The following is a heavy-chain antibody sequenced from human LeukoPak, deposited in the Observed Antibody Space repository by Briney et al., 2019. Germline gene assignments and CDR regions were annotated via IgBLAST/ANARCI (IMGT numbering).Heavy chain of an antibody. CDR2: IYYSGST. J-gene: IGHJ5*02. CDR1: GGSISGSSYY. D-gene: IGHD3-16*01. CDR3: ARSNSFYYDS. Sequence: SETLSLTCTVSGGSISGSSYYWGWIRQPPGKGLEWIGSIYYSGSTYYNPSLKSRLIISVDTSKNQFSLRLSSVTAADTAVYYCARSNSFYYDSWGQGTLVTVSS. V-gene: IGHV4-39*07.